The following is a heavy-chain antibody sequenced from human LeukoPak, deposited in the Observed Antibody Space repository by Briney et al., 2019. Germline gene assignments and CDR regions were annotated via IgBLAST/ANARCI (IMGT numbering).Heavy chain of an antibody. CDR1: GGSISSYY. V-gene: IGHV4-59*01. D-gene: IGHD2-15*01. CDR2: IYYSGST. CDR3: ARLELKYYCSGGSCYSGGWFDL. J-gene: IGHJ5*02. Sequence: PSETLSLTCTVSGGSISSYYWSWIRQPPGKGLEWIGYIYYSGSTNYNPSLKSRVAISVDTSKNQFSLKLSSVTAADTAVYYCARLELKYYCSGGSCYSGGWFDLWGQGTLVTVSS.